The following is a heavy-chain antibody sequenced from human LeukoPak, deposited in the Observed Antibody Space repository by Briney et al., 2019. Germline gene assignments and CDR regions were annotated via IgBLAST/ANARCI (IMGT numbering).Heavy chain of an antibody. J-gene: IGHJ4*02. V-gene: IGHV1-8*01. CDR2: INPNSGNT. D-gene: IGHD2-15*01. CDR1: GYTFTSYD. CDR3: ARGGIGRAYCSGGSCYDNSFGN. Sequence: ASVKVSCKASGYTFTSYDFNWVRQATGQGLEWMGWINPNSGNTGYAQKFQGRVTMTRNTSISTAYMELSSLRSEDTAVYYCARGGIGRAYCSGGSCYDNSFGNWGQGTLVTVSS.